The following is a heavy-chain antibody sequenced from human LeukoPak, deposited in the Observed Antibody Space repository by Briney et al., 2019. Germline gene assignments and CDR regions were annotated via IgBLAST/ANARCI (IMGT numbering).Heavy chain of an antibody. CDR1: GFTFSSYA. CDR2: ISYDGSNK. CDR3: AKAPSRPIVVVPAAMFPFDY. V-gene: IGHV3-30*07. J-gene: IGHJ4*02. D-gene: IGHD2-2*01. Sequence: PGRSLRLSCAASGFTFSSYAMHWVRQAPGKGLEWVAVISYDGSNKYYADSVKGRFTISRDNSKNTLYLQMNSLRAEDTAVYYCAKAPSRPIVVVPAAMFPFDYWGQGTLVTVSS.